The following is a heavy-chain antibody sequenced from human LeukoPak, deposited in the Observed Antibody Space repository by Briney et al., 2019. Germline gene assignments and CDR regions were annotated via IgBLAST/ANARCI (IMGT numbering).Heavy chain of an antibody. CDR1: GFTFSSYA. D-gene: IGHD3-16*01. J-gene: IGHJ4*02. Sequence: PGGSLRLSCAASGFTFSSYAMHWVRQAPGKGLEWVAVISDDGSNKYYADSVKGRFTISRDNSKNTLYLQMNSLRDEDTAVYYCAKFEFGFWGQGTLVTVSS. V-gene: IGHV3-30*04. CDR3: AKFEFGF. CDR2: ISDDGSNK.